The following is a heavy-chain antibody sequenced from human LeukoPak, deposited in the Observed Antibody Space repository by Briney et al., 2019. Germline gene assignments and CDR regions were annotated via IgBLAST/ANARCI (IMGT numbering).Heavy chain of an antibody. V-gene: IGHV3-49*04. CDR2: IRSKAYGGTT. CDR1: GFTFGDYA. J-gene: IGHJ4*02. D-gene: IGHD2-2*01. CDR3: TRDRDYCSSTSRYVFIDY. Sequence: PGRSLRLSCTASGFTFGDYAMSWGRQAPGKGLEWVGCIRSKAYGGTTEYAASVKGRFTISRDDSKSIAYLQMNSLKTEDTAVYYCTRDRDYCSSTSRYVFIDYWGQGTLVTVSS.